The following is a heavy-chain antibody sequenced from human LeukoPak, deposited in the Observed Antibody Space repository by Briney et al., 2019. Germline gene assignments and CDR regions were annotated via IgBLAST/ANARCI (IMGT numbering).Heavy chain of an antibody. CDR1: GGSISSSSYY. Sequence: KPSETLSLTCTVSGGSISSSSYYWSWIRQPPGKGLEWIGYIYYSGSTNYNPSLKSRVTISVDTSKNQFSLKLSSVTAADTAVYYCARVGAARFFDYWGQGTLVTVSS. D-gene: IGHD6-6*01. CDR2: IYYSGST. J-gene: IGHJ4*02. V-gene: IGHV4-61*01. CDR3: ARVGAARFFDY.